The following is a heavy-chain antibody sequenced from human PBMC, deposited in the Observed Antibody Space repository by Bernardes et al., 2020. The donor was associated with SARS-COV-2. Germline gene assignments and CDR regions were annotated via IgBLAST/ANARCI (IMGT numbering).Heavy chain of an antibody. CDR2: IYYSGST. D-gene: IGHD3-22*01. Sequence: SETLSLTCTVSGGSISSSSYYWGWIRQPPGKGLEWIGSIYYSGSTYYNPSLKSRVTISVDTSKNQFSLKLSSVTAADTAVYYCARLGSYYDSSKTSFDYWGQGTLVTVSS. CDR3: ARLGSYYDSSKTSFDY. CDR1: GGSISSSSYY. J-gene: IGHJ4*02. V-gene: IGHV4-39*01.